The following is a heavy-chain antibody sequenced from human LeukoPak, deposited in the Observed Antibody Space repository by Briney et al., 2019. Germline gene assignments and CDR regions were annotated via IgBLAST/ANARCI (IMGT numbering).Heavy chain of an antibody. CDR1: GFTFSRYA. Sequence: PGGSLRLSCVASGFTFSRYAMHWVRLAPGKGLEWVAVISYDGSNKYYADSVKGRFTISRDNSKNTLYLQMNSLRAEDTALYYCARGGNFYYGPGSYCDYWGQGTLVTVSS. D-gene: IGHD3-10*01. V-gene: IGHV3-30-3*01. J-gene: IGHJ4*02. CDR2: ISYDGSNK. CDR3: ARGGNFYYGPGSYCDY.